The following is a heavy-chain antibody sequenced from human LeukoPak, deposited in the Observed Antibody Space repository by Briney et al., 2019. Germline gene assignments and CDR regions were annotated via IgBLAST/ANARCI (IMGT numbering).Heavy chain of an antibody. Sequence: GGSLRLSCAASGFTFSTYVMSWVRQAPGKGLEWLSVISGSGVNTYYAESVKGRFTISRDNSKNTVYLQMNSLRAEDTAVYYCAKGQGSPYYFDYWGQGTLVTVSS. CDR1: GFTFSTYV. J-gene: IGHJ4*02. CDR3: AKGQGSPYYFDY. D-gene: IGHD2-15*01. CDR2: ISGSGVNT. V-gene: IGHV3-23*01.